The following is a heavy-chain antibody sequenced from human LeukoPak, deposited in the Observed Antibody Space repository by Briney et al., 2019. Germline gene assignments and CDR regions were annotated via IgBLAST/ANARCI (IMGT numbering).Heavy chain of an antibody. D-gene: IGHD3-10*01. CDR2: IYYSGST. CDR3: ARATAFYFIDN. J-gene: IGHJ4*02. Sequence: KPSETLSLTCTVSGGSISSYYWSWIRQPPEKGLEWIGYIYYSGSTNYNPSLKSRVTISVDTSKNEFSLKLTSLTAADTAVYYCARATAFYFIDNWGQGTLVTVSS. CDR1: GGSISSYY. V-gene: IGHV4-59*01.